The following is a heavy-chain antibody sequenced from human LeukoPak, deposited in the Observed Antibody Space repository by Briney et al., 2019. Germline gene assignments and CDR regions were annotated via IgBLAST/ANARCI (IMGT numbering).Heavy chain of an antibody. J-gene: IGHJ4*02. CDR1: GFTFSSYS. D-gene: IGHD3-22*01. CDR3: AKSPSGYYPYYFDY. CDR2: ISSSSSTI. Sequence: GGSLRLSCAASGFTFSSYSMNWVRQAPGKGLEWVSYISSSSSTIYYADSVKGRFTISRDNAKNSLYLQMNSLRAEDTAVYFCAKSPSGYYPYYFDYWGQGTLVTVSS. V-gene: IGHV3-48*01.